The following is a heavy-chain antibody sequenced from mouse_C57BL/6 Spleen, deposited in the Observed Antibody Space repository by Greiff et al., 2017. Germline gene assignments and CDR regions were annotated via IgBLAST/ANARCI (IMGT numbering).Heavy chain of an antibody. CDR3: ARLPLYEYDGAFAY. CDR2: LRNKANGYTT. CDR1: GFTFTDYY. J-gene: IGHJ3*01. D-gene: IGHD2-4*01. Sequence: EVMLVEPGGGLVQPGGSLSLSCAASGFTFTDYYMSWVRQPPGKALEWLGFLRNKANGYTTEYSASVKGRFTISRDNSQSILYLQMNALRAEDSAAYDCARLPLYEYDGAFAYWGQGTLVTVSA. V-gene: IGHV7-3*01.